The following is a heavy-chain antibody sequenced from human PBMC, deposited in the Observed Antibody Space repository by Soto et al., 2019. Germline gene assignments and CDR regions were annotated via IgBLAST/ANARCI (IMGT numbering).Heavy chain of an antibody. CDR1: GFTFDDYA. J-gene: IGHJ6*02. D-gene: IGHD3-22*01. CDR2: ISWNSGSI. CDR3: AKDSYYDSSGYPPDHLHDYYYGMDV. V-gene: IGHV3-9*01. Sequence: PGGSLRLSCAASGFTFDDYAMHWVRQAPGKGLEWVSGISWNSGSIGYADSVKGRFTISRDNAKNSLYLQMNSLRAEDTALYYCAKDSYYDSSGYPPDHLHDYYYGMDVWGQGTTVTVSS.